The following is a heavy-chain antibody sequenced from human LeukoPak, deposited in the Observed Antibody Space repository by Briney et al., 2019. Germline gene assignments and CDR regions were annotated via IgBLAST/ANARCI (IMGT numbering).Heavy chain of an antibody. CDR3: ARVEDGYNLVDY. V-gene: IGHV3-21*04. D-gene: IGHD5-24*01. CDR2: ISSSSSYI. CDR1: GFTFSSYS. J-gene: IGHJ4*02. Sequence: GGSLRLSCAASGFTFSSYSMNWVRQAPGKGLEWVSSISSSSSYIYYADSVKGRFTISRDNAKNSLYLQMNSLRAEDTAVYYCARVEDGYNLVDYWDQGTLVTVSS.